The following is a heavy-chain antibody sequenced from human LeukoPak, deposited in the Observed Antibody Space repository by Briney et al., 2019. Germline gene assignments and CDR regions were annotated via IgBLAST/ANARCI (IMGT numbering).Heavy chain of an antibody. CDR1: GFTFSSYA. D-gene: IGHD3-3*01. V-gene: IGHV3-23*01. J-gene: IGHJ4*02. CDR3: AKVPSITIFGVGYPDY. Sequence: GGSLRLSCAASGFTFSSYAMSWVRQAPGKGLEWVSAISGSGGSTYYADSVKGRFIISRDNSKNTLYLQMNSLRAEDTAVYYCAKVPSITIFGVGYPDYWGQGTLVTVSS. CDR2: ISGSGGST.